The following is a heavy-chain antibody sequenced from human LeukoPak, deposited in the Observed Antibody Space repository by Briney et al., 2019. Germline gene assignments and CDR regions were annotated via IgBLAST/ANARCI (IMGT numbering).Heavy chain of an antibody. J-gene: IGHJ4*02. D-gene: IGHD3-22*01. Sequence: GGSLRLSCAASGFTFSSYAMHWVRQAPGKGLEWVAVISYDGGNKYYADSVKGRFTISRDNSKNTLYLQMNSLRAEDTAVYYCAREGEFDDSSGYLEHSFDYWGQGTLVTVSS. V-gene: IGHV3-30-3*01. CDR2: ISYDGGNK. CDR1: GFTFSSYA. CDR3: AREGEFDDSSGYLEHSFDY.